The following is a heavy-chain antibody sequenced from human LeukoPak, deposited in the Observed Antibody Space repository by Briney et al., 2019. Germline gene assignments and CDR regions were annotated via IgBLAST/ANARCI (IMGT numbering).Heavy chain of an antibody. CDR1: GASISNSTYY. CDR3: AKHYMGSSYNHGLDC. D-gene: IGHD3-10*01. Sequence: SETLSLTCNVSGASISNSTYYWGWIRQPPGKGLEWIGSIYYSGTTYYNPSLKSRVTISVDTSKNQFSLKLSSVTAADTALYYCAKHYMGSSYNHGLDCWGQGTLVTVSS. CDR2: IYYSGTT. J-gene: IGHJ4*02. V-gene: IGHV4-39*01.